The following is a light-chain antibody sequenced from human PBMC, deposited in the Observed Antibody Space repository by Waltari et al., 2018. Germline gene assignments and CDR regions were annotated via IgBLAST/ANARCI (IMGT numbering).Light chain of an antibody. CDR1: QDISNY. J-gene: IGKJ1*01. Sequence: DIQMTQSPSSLSASVGDRVTITCQASQDISNYLNWYQQKPGKAPKLMIYDASNLETGVPSRFSGSGCGTDFTFTISSLQPEDIATYYCQQYDNLSWTFGQGTKVEIK. CDR3: QQYDNLSWT. V-gene: IGKV1-33*01. CDR2: DAS.